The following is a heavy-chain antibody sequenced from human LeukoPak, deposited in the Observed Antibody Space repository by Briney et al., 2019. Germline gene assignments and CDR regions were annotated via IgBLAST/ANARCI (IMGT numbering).Heavy chain of an antibody. CDR1: GGSMSSYY. V-gene: IGHV4-59*08. D-gene: IGHD5-24*01. CDR2: IYYSGST. J-gene: IGHJ4*02. Sequence: PSETLSLTCTVSGGSMSSYYWSWIRQPPGKGLEWIGYIYYSGSTKYNPSLKSRVTISVDTSKNQFSLKLSSVTAADTAVYYCARGARAGYNLAPFDYWGQGTLVTVSS. CDR3: ARGARAGYNLAPFDY.